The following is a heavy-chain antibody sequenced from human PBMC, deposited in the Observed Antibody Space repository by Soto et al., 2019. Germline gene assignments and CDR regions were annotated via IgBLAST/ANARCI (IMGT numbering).Heavy chain of an antibody. V-gene: IGHV3-30-3*01. Sequence: PVGSLRLSCAASGFTFSSYAMHWVRQAPGKGLEWVAVISYDGSNKYYADSVKGRFTISRDNSKNTLYLQMNSLRAEDTAVYYCARDRWNVFVSFNYYYGMDVWGQGTTVTVS. CDR1: GFTFSSYA. CDR3: ARDRWNVFVSFNYYYGMDV. D-gene: IGHD1-1*01. CDR2: ISYDGSNK. J-gene: IGHJ6*02.